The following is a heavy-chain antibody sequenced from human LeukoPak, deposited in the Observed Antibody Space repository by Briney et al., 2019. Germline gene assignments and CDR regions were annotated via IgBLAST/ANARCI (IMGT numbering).Heavy chain of an antibody. D-gene: IGHD4-23*01. CDR3: AKGPYSDYGGH. Sequence: GGSLRLSCAASGFTFSSYGMHWVRQASGKGLEWVAVIWYDGSNKYYADSVKGRFTISRDNSKNTLYLQMNSLRAEDTAVYYCAKGPYSDYGGHWGQGTLVTVSS. V-gene: IGHV3-33*06. CDR1: GFTFSSYG. J-gene: IGHJ4*02. CDR2: IWYDGSNK.